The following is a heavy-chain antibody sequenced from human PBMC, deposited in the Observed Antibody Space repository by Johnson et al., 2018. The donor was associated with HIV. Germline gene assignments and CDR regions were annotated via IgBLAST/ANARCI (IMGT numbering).Heavy chain of an antibody. CDR2: IYWNGGSI. J-gene: IGHJ3*02. D-gene: IGHD3-10*01. V-gene: IGHV3-20*04. CDR1: GFTFDDYA. Sequence: VQLVESGGGLVQPGGSLRLSCAASGFTFDDYAMHWVRQTPGKGLEWVSGIYWNGGSIGYADSVKGRFTISRDNTENLVYLQMNILSAEDTAVYYCARAPEVRGVDAFDIWGQGTVVTVSS. CDR3: ARAPEVRGVDAFDI.